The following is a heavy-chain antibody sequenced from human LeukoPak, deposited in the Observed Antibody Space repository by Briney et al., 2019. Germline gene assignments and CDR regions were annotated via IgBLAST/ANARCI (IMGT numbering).Heavy chain of an antibody. V-gene: IGHV3-48*03. CDR2: INHSGNTI. CDR3: GRPLDV. CDR1: GFTFSSYE. J-gene: IGHJ6*02. Sequence: GGSLRLSCAASGFTFSSYEMNWVRQAPGKGLERLSYINHSGNTIYYADSVKGRFTISRDNAKNSLYLQMNSLRAEDTAVYYCGRPLDVWGQGTTVTVSS.